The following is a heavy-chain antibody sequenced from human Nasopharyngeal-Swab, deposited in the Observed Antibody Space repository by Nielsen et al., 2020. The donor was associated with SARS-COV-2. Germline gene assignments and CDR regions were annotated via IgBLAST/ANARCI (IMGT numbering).Heavy chain of an antibody. J-gene: IGHJ4*02. CDR1: GFIFSASA. V-gene: IGHV3-73*01. CDR3: TTDFYFDY. CDR2: IGDKDHNYAT. Sequence: GGSLRLSCAASGFIFSASAIHWVRQASGKGLEWVGRIGDKDHNYATIYGASVQGRFTISRDDSKNTAFLQMDSLKTEDTALYYCTTDFYFDYWGQGTLVTVSS.